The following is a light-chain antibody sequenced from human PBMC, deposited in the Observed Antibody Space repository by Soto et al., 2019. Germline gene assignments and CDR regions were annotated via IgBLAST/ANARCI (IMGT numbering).Light chain of an antibody. J-gene: IGKJ1*01. V-gene: IGKV1-33*01. CDR3: QQSNILPWT. CDR2: DAS. Sequence: DIQMTQSPSSLSASVGDRVTITCQASQDIYNYLNWYQQKPGKATKLLIYDASNLETGVPSRFSGSGSRTDFTFTISSLQPEDIATYYCQQSNILPWTFGQGTKVEIK. CDR1: QDIYNY.